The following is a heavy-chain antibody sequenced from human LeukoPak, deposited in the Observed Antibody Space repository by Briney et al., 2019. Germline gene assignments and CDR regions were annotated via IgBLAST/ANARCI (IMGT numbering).Heavy chain of an antibody. J-gene: IGHJ4*02. CDR3: ARQYYYGSGSLLFDY. Sequence: GESLKISCKGSGYSFTSYWIGWVRQMPGKGLEWMGIIYPGDSGTRYSPSFQGQVTISADKSISTAYLQWSSLKASDTAMYYCARQYYYGSGSLLFDYWGQGTLVTVSS. D-gene: IGHD3-10*01. CDR2: IYPGDSGT. CDR1: GYSFTSYW. V-gene: IGHV5-51*01.